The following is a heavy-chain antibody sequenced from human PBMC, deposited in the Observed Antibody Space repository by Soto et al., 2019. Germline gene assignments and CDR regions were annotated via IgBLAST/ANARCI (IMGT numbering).Heavy chain of an antibody. J-gene: IGHJ5*02. D-gene: IGHD6-13*01. CDR2: MNPNSGNT. Sequence: QVQLVQSGAEVKKPGASVKVSCKASGYTFTSYDINWVRQTTGQGLEWMGWMNPNSGNTGYAQKFQGRVTMTRNTSISTAYMELSSLRSEDTAVYYCARERSAAGTGWFDPWGQGTLVTVSS. V-gene: IGHV1-8*01. CDR3: ARERSAAGTGWFDP. CDR1: GYTFTSYD.